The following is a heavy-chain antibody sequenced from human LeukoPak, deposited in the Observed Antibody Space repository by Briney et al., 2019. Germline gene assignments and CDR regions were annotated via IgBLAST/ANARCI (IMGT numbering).Heavy chain of an antibody. J-gene: IGHJ5*02. CDR3: ARGPNKSDGGNSGSAWFDP. V-gene: IGHV1-8*01. CDR1: GYTFTTYD. Sequence: ASVNVSCKASGYTFTTYDINWVRQATGQGLEWMGWMNPNSGNTGYAQKFQGRVTMTRNTSISTAYMELSSLRSEDTAVYYCARGPNKSDGGNSGSAWFDPWGQGTLVTVSS. D-gene: IGHD4-23*01. CDR2: MNPNSGNT.